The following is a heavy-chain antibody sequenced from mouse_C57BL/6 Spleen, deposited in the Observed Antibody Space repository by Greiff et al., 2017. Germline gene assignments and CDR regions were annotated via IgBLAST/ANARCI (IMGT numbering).Heavy chain of an antibody. J-gene: IGHJ4*01. V-gene: IGHV14-3*01. CDR3: ARPFLVTPGETFAMDY. CDR1: GFNIKNTY. D-gene: IGHD2-13*01. Sequence: VQLQQSVAELVRPGASVKLSCTASGFNIKNTYMHWVKQRPEQGLEWIGRIDPANGNTKYAPKFQGKATITADTSSNTAYLQLSSLTSEDTAIYYCARPFLVTPGETFAMDYWGQGTSVTVSS. CDR2: IDPANGNT.